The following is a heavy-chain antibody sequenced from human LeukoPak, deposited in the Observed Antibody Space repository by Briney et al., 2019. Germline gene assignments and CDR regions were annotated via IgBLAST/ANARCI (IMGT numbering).Heavy chain of an antibody. D-gene: IGHD3-3*01. CDR3: ASPRFLEWLSQIDY. Sequence: GGSLRLSCAASGFTFSSYAMHWVRQAPGKGLEWVAVISYDGSNKYYADSVKGRFTISRDNSKNTLYLRMNSLRAEDTAVYYCASPRFLEWLSQIDYWGQGTLVTVSS. V-gene: IGHV3-30-3*01. CDR2: ISYDGSNK. CDR1: GFTFSSYA. J-gene: IGHJ4*02.